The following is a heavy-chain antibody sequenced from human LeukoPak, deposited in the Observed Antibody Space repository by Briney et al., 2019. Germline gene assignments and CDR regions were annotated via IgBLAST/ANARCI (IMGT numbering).Heavy chain of an antibody. V-gene: IGHV3-21*04. J-gene: IGHJ4*02. CDR1: GFTFSSYS. CDR2: ISSSSSYI. Sequence: GGSLRLSCAASGFTFSSYSMNWVRQAPGKGLEWVSSISSSSSYIYYADSVKGRFTISRDNAKNSLYLQMNSLRAEDTAVYYCAKKGGYDWSYFDYWGQGTLVTVSS. D-gene: IGHD5-12*01. CDR3: AKKGGYDWSYFDY.